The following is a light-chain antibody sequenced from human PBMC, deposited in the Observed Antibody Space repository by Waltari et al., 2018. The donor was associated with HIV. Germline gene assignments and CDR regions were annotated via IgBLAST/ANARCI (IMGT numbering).Light chain of an antibody. CDR1: SLRNYF. J-gene: IGLJ2*01. CDR3: NSRDSSGNRLVV. CDR2: GEN. Sequence: SSAVTQDPTVSVALGQTVRITCQGDSLRNYFPSCYQQKPGQAPVLVFYGENKRPSGIPDRFSGSTSGNTASLIITGAQAEDEAEYYCNSRDSSGNRLVVFGGGTKLTVL. V-gene: IGLV3-19*01.